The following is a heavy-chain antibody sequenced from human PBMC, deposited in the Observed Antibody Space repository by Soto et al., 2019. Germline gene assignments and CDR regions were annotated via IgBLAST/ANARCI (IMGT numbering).Heavy chain of an antibody. V-gene: IGHV3-21*01. Sequence: EVQLVESGGGLVKPGGSLRLSCADSGYTFGSHSMFWVRQAPGKGLEWVSSISSDSTYIFYADSVKGRFAISRDNAKNSLYLQMDSLRAEDTAVYYCARGGLVVVGGATRPLEYWGRATLVSVSS. CDR2: ISSDSTYI. CDR1: GYTFGSHS. J-gene: IGHJ4*02. CDR3: ARGGLVVVGGATRPLEY. D-gene: IGHD2-21*01.